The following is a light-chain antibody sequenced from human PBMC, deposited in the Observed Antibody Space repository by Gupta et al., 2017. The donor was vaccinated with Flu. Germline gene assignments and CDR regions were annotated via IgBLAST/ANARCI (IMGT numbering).Light chain of an antibody. CDR3: QSCDSGQSARYV. Sequence: QPVLTQPPSVSGAPGQKVTISCTGSRTNIAVGFEVYWYQQVTGAPPKLLIFGHGSRPSGVPDRFSASKSGTSASLVISGLQAEDEGDYYCQSCDSGQSARYVFGTGTRVTVL. J-gene: IGLJ1*01. CDR2: GHG. CDR1: RTNIAVGFE. V-gene: IGLV1-40*01.